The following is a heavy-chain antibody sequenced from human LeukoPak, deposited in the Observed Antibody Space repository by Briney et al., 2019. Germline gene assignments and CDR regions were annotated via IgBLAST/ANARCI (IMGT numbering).Heavy chain of an antibody. Sequence: SETLSLTCTVSGGSISSSSYYWGWIRQPPGKGLEWIGSIYYSGSTYYNPSLKSRVTISVDTSKNQFSLKLSSVTAADTAAYYCARSSESYDSSGYYSYYFDYWGQGTLVTVSS. V-gene: IGHV4-39*07. J-gene: IGHJ4*02. D-gene: IGHD3-22*01. CDR3: ARSSESYDSSGYYSYYFDY. CDR1: GGSISSSSYY. CDR2: IYYSGST.